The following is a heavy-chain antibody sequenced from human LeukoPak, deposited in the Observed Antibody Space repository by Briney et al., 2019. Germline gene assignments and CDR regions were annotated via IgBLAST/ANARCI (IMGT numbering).Heavy chain of an antibody. CDR1: GFTFSSYA. D-gene: IGHD3-22*01. V-gene: IGHV3-30-3*01. CDR2: ISYDGSNK. Sequence: QPGRSLRLSCAASGFTFSSYAMHWGRQAPGKGLEWVAVISYDGSNKYYADSVKGRFTISRDNSKNTLYLQMNSLRAEDTAVYYCARAQDWYYYDSSGYLDYWGQGTLVTVSS. CDR3: ARAQDWYYYDSSGYLDY. J-gene: IGHJ4*02.